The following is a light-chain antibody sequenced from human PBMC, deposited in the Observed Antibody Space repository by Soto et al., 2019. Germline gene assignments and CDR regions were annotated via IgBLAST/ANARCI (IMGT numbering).Light chain of an antibody. Sequence: DIVMTQSPDSMAVSLGERATINCKSSQSILYSPNNKNYLAWYQQKPGQPPKLLIYWASTRESGVPDRFSGSGSGTDFTLTISSLQDEDVAVYYCQQYYDVPPNFDQGTKVEIK. CDR1: QSILYSPNNKNY. J-gene: IGKJ1*01. CDR2: WAS. CDR3: QQYYDVPPN. V-gene: IGKV4-1*01.